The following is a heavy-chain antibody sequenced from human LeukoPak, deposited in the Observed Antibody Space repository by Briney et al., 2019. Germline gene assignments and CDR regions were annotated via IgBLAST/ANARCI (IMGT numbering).Heavy chain of an antibody. D-gene: IGHD6-6*01. V-gene: IGHV4-31*03. Sequence: SETLSLTCTVSGGSISSGGYYWSWIRQHPGKGLEWIGYIYYSGSTYYNPSLKSRVTISVDTPKNQFSLKLSSVTAADTAVYYCARVIAARAFDYWGQGTLVTVSS. CDR2: IYYSGST. CDR1: GGSISSGGYY. J-gene: IGHJ4*02. CDR3: ARVIAARAFDY.